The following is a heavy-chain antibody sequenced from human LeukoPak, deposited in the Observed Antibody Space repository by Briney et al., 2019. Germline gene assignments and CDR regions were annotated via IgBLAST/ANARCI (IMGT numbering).Heavy chain of an antibody. Sequence: SVKVSCKASGGTFRSYAISWVRQAPGQGLEWMGGIIPIFGTANYAQKFQGRVTITADKSTSTAYMELSSLRSEDTAVYYCASGNIVVVPAAGVDNWFDPWGQGTLVTVSS. CDR3: ASGNIVVVPAAGVDNWFDP. CDR2: IIPIFGTA. V-gene: IGHV1-69*06. J-gene: IGHJ5*02. CDR1: GGTFRSYA. D-gene: IGHD2-2*01.